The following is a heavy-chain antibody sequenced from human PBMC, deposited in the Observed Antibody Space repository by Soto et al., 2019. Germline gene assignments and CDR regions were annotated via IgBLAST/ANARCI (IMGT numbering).Heavy chain of an antibody. V-gene: IGHV3-33*01. CDR1: GFTFSSYG. D-gene: IGHD5-18*01. J-gene: IGHJ5*02. CDR3: ARAVAAMVSA. Sequence: QVQLVESGGGVVQPGRSLRLSCAASGFTFSSYGMHWVRQAPGKGLEWVAVIWYDGSNKYYADSVKGRFTISRDNSKNTLYLQMNSLSAEDTAVYYCARAVAAMVSAWGQGTLVTVSS. CDR2: IWYDGSNK.